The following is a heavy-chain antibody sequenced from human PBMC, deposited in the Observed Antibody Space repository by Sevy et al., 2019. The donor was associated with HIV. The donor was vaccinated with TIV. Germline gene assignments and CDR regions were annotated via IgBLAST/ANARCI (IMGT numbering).Heavy chain of an antibody. V-gene: IGHV4-4*02. CDR1: GGSISSSNW. J-gene: IGHJ5*02. CDR2: IYHSGST. CDR3: ARGVGGSSWYLNWFDP. D-gene: IGHD6-13*01. Sequence: SETLSLTCAVSGGSISSSNWWSWVRQPPGKGLEWIGEIYHSGSTNYNPSLKSRVTISVDKSKNQFSLKLSSVTAADTAVYYCARGVGGSSWYLNWFDPWCQGTLVTVSS.